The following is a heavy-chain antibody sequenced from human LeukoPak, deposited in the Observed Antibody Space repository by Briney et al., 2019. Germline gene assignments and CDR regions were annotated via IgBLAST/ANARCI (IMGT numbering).Heavy chain of an antibody. J-gene: IGHJ5*02. Sequence: GESLKISCNASGYVFPNFWIGWVRQIPGKGLEWMGIIYPGDSDTRYSPSFQGLVTISADKSTNTTYLQWSSLRASDTAVYYCVRQYRYVWELLSWGQGTLVTVSS. V-gene: IGHV5-51*01. CDR1: GYVFPNFW. CDR2: IYPGDSDT. CDR3: VRQYRYVWELLS. D-gene: IGHD5-18*01.